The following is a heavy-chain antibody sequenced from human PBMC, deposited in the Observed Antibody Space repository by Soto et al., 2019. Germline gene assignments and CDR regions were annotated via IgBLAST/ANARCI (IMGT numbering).Heavy chain of an antibody. CDR3: ARGDYYDSTYDY. CDR1: GGSISSGGYS. J-gene: IGHJ4*02. V-gene: IGHV4-30-2*01. Sequence: PSETLSLTCAVSGGSISSGGYSWSWIRQPPGKGLEWIGYIYHSGSTYYNPSLKSRVTISVDRSKNQFSLKLSSVTAADTAVYYCARGDYYDSTYDYWGQGTLVTVSS. CDR2: IYHSGST. D-gene: IGHD3-22*01.